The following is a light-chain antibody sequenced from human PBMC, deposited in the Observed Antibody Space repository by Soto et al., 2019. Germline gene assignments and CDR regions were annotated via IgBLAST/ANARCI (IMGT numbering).Light chain of an antibody. V-gene: IGKV3-20*01. CDR3: QQYGSSLIT. CDR1: QTFSNRF. Sequence: EIVLTQSPGTLSLSRGEIATLXXRASQTFSNRFLSWFQQIPGQAPRAXIYGASMRATGIPDRFSGSGAGTDFTLTISRLEPEDFAVYYCQQYGSSLITFGQGTRLEIK. CDR2: GAS. J-gene: IGKJ5*01.